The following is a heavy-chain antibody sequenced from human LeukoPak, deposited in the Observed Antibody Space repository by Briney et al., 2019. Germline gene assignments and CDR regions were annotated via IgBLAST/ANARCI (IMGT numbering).Heavy chain of an antibody. J-gene: IGHJ4*02. CDR2: ISSSSTI. CDR1: GFTFSTYN. D-gene: IGHD3-3*01. CDR3: ARDRCASFVDY. Sequence: GGSLRLSCAASGFTFSTYNMNWVRQAPGKGLEWVSYISSSSTIKYADSVKGRFTISRDNANNSLYLQMNSLRAEDTAVYYCARDRCASFVDYWGQGTLVTVSS. V-gene: IGHV3-48*01.